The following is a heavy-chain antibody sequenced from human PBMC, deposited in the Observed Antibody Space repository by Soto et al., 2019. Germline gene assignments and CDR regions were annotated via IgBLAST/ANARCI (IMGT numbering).Heavy chain of an antibody. CDR3: TTALFLGGMDV. CDR1: GLTFSNAW. Sequence: EVQLVESGGGLVKPGESLRLSCAASGLTFSNAWMSWVRQTPGKGLEWVGHIKSKSAGGTTDYAAPVKGRFTISRDDSKNTLYLQMNSLKTEDTAVYYCTTALFLGGMDVWGQGTTVTVSS. V-gene: IGHV3-15*01. CDR2: IKSKSAGGTT. J-gene: IGHJ6*02.